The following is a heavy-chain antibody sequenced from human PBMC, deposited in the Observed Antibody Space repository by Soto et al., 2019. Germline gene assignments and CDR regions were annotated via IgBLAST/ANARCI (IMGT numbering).Heavy chain of an antibody. Sequence: ASVKVSCKASGYTFIRYGVTWVRQAPGQGLEWMGIINPSGGSTRYAQKFQGRVTMTRDTSTSTVYMELSSLKSEDTAVYYCARGLIYDSSGYYFDYWGQGTLVTVSS. CDR1: GYTFIRYG. J-gene: IGHJ4*02. CDR2: INPSGGST. V-gene: IGHV1-46*01. D-gene: IGHD3-22*01. CDR3: ARGLIYDSSGYYFDY.